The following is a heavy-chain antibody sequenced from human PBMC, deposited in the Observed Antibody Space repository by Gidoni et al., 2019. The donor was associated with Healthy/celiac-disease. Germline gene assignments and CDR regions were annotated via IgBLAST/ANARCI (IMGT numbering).Heavy chain of an antibody. CDR2: ISGNSGGL. CDR1: GITFVDYA. V-gene: IGHV3-9*01. Sequence: EVQLLESVGGLVQPGRSLRLSCAAFGITFVDYAMHWVRQVLGKGLGWISGISGNSGGLGYADAVKGRVPICRDNAKNSLYLQMSSLRGRDAALYYCEKLSVSSTRRNDFDIWGEWTMVTVSS. CDR3: EKLSVSSTRRNDFDI. D-gene: IGHD2-2*01. J-gene: IGHJ3*02.